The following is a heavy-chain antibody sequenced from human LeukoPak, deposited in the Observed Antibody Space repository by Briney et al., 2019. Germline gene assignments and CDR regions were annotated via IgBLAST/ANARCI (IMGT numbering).Heavy chain of an antibody. J-gene: IGHJ4*02. CDR3: AKARYGDYRFEY. V-gene: IGHV1-8*02. Sequence: ASVKVSCKASGYTLANYGINWVRQAPGQGLEWMGWMNPNSGNTGYAQKFQGRVTMTRNTSISTAYMELRSLRSEDTAGLLCAKARYGDYRFEYCGQGTLVTVSS. D-gene: IGHD4-17*01. CDR2: MNPNSGNT. CDR1: GYTLANYG.